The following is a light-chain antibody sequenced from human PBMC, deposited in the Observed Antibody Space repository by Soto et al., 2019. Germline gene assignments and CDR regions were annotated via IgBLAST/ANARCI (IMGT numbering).Light chain of an antibody. J-gene: IGLJ2*01. CDR1: SSNIGSNY. V-gene: IGLV1-47*02. Sequence: QSVLTQPPSASGTPGQRVTISCSGSSSNIGSNYVYWYQQLPGTAPKLLLYSNNQRPSGVPDRFSGSKSGTSASLAISGLRAEDEADYYCAAWDDSLSGPVFGGGTKLTV. CDR3: AAWDDSLSGPV. CDR2: SNN.